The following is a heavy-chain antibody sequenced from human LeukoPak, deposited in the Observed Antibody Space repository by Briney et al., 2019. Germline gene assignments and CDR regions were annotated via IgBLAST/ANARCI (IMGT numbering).Heavy chain of an antibody. CDR3: ARADIVVVPAAIYFYYYMDV. CDR1: GGSFSGSY. Sequence: SETLSLTCAVYGGSFSGSYWSWIRQPPGRGLEGIGEINHSESTNYNPSLKSRVTISVDTSKNQFSLRMSSVTAADTAVYYCARADIVVVPAAIYFYYYMDVWGKGTTVTVSS. CDR2: INHSEST. D-gene: IGHD2-2*01. J-gene: IGHJ6*03. V-gene: IGHV4-34*01.